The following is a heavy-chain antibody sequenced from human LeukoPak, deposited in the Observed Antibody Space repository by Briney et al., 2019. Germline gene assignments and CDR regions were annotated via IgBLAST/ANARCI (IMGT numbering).Heavy chain of an antibody. Sequence: PGGSLRLSCAASVFTFSNYWMHWARQAPGKGLVWVSRISSVGSDTTYADSVKGRFTISRDNAENTLYLQMHSLRADDTAVYYCARAFLRHTHYTIDTWGQRTPVTVSS. CDR2: ISSVGSDT. CDR3: ARAFLRHTHYTIDT. CDR1: VFTFSNYW. J-gene: IGHJ5*02. D-gene: IGHD2-2*02. V-gene: IGHV3-74*01.